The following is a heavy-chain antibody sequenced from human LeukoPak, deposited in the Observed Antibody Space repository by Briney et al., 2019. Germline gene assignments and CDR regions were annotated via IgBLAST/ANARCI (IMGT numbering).Heavy chain of an antibody. D-gene: IGHD1-1*01. Sequence: SETLSLTCTVSGGSISSYYWSWIRQHPEKGLEWIGYIYYGGSTFYNPSLKSGPTISLDTSKNQFSLKLRSVTAADTAVYYCARGELVFDYWGQGTLVTVSS. CDR2: IYYGGST. J-gene: IGHJ4*02. V-gene: IGHV4-59*06. CDR1: GGSISSYY. CDR3: ARGELVFDY.